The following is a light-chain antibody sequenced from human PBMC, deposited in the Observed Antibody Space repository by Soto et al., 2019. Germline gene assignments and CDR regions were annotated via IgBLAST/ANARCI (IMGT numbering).Light chain of an antibody. CDR1: QGIRND. CDR3: LQYNNDPLT. J-gene: IGKJ4*01. CDR2: AAS. Sequence: AVQMTQSPSSLSASVGDRVPITCQASQGIRNDLGWYQQKPGKAPKLLTYAASRLQSGDPSRFSGSGSGTDFTLPISSLQPGDFATYYCLQYNNDPLTFGGGTKVEIK. V-gene: IGKV1-6*01.